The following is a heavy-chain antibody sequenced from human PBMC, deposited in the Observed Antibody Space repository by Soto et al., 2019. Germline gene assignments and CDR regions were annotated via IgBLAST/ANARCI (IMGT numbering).Heavy chain of an antibody. CDR2: ISENSGGT. J-gene: IGHJ1*01. CDR3: AKSGGWYWPEYFQH. V-gene: IGHV3-23*01. CDR1: GFTFSRHA. Sequence: GGSLRLSCAASGFTFSRHAMTWVRQAPGKGLEWVSSISENSGGTYYADSVKGRFTISRDNSKNTLYLQMNSLRAEDTAVYYCAKSGGWYWPEYFQHWGQGTLVTVSS. D-gene: IGHD6-19*01.